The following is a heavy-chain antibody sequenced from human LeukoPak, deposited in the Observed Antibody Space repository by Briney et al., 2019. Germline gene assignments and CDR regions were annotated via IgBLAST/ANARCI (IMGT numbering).Heavy chain of an antibody. CDR3: ARGYCSITSCRDLRFDY. CDR2: INPNSGGT. J-gene: IGHJ4*02. Sequence: ASVKVSCKASGYTFTGYNIHWVRQAPGQGLEWMGWINPNSGGTNYAQKFQGRVTMTRDTSISTAYMEVSSLRSDDTAVYYCARGYCSITSCRDLRFDYWGQGTLVTVSS. CDR1: GYTFTGYN. V-gene: IGHV1-2*02. D-gene: IGHD2-2*01.